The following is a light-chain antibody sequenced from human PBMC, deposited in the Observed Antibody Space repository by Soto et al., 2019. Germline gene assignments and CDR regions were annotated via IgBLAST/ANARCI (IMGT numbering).Light chain of an antibody. CDR1: QSVSSN. Sequence: EIGMTMSPTTLSVSQGERATLSCRASQSVSSNLALYQQKPGQAPRLLIYRTSSRATGIPDRFSGSESETDFTLTISRLEPDDSAVYYCQQYGSSLRTFGPGTKVDI. V-gene: IGKV3-20*01. CDR3: QQYGSSLRT. CDR2: RTS. J-gene: IGKJ1*01.